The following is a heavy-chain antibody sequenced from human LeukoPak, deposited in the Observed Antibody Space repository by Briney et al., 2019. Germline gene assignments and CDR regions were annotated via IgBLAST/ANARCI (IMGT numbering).Heavy chain of an antibody. Sequence: SQTLSLTCAVSGGSISSGGYYWSWIRQPPGKGLEWIGEINHSGSTNYNPSLKSRVTISVDTSKNQFSLKLSSVTAADTAVYYCARGLKSPLYNWNYFDYWGQGTLVTVSS. D-gene: IGHD1-20*01. J-gene: IGHJ4*02. CDR1: GGSISSGGYY. CDR3: ARGLKSPLYNWNYFDY. CDR2: INHSGST. V-gene: IGHV4-30-2*01.